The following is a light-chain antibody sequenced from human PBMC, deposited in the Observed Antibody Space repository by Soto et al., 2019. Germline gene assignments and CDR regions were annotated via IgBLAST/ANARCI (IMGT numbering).Light chain of an antibody. V-gene: IGKV2-30*02. CDR1: QSLVHSDGNTH. CDR3: MQGTHWPYT. CDR2: KVS. Sequence: DVVMTQSPLSLPVTLGQPASISCSSSQSLVHSDGNTHLNWFQQSPGQSPRRLICKVSNRDSGVPDRFSGSASGPDFTLKISRVEAEDVGVYYCMQGTHWPYTFGQGTKLEIK. J-gene: IGKJ2*01.